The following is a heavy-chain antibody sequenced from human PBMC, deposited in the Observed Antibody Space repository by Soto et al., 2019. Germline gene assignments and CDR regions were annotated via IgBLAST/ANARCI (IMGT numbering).Heavy chain of an antibody. CDR3: ARDTPYYYDSSGYCDY. CDR2: ISSSGSTI. Sequence: GGSLRLSCAASGFTFSSYEMNWVRQAPGKGLEWVSYISSSGSTIYYADSVKGRFTISRDNAKNSLYLQMNSLRAEDTAVYYCARDTPYYYDSSGYCDYWGQGTLVTVSS. J-gene: IGHJ4*02. V-gene: IGHV3-48*03. CDR1: GFTFSSYE. D-gene: IGHD3-22*01.